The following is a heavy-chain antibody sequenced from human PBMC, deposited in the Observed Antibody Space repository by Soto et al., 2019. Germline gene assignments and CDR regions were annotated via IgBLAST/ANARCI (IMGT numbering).Heavy chain of an antibody. D-gene: IGHD2-2*01. CDR3: ARATVSYCSSTSCSGYYYYGMDV. J-gene: IGHJ6*02. CDR1: GGTFSSYA. Sequence: SVKVSCKASGGTFSSYAISWVRQAPGRGLEWMGGIIPIFGTANYAQKFQGRVTITADESTSTAYMELSSLRSEDTAVYYCARATVSYCSSTSCSGYYYYGMDVWGQGTTVTVSS. CDR2: IIPIFGTA. V-gene: IGHV1-69*13.